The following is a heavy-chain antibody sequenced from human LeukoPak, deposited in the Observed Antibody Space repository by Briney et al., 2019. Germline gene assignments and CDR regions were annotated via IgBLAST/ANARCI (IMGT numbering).Heavy chain of an antibody. CDR1: GFTFSSYG. CDR2: ISYDGSNK. CDR3: ARDRLGERPALHFDY. D-gene: IGHD1-26*01. Sequence: GGSLRLSCAASGFTFSSYGMHWVRQAPGKGLEWVAVISYDGSNKYYADSVKGRFTISRDNSKNTLYLQMNSLRAEDTAVYYCARDRLGERPALHFDYWGQGTLVTVSS. J-gene: IGHJ4*02. V-gene: IGHV3-30*03.